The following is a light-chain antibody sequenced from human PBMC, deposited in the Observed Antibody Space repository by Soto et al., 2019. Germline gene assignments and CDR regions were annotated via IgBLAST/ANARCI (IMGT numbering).Light chain of an antibody. CDR3: QHYNSYST. V-gene: IGKV1-5*01. CDR1: QSISSW. CDR2: DAS. J-gene: IGKJ1*01. Sequence: DIQMTQSPSTLSASVGDRVTITCRASQSISSWLAWYQQKPGKAPKLLIYDASSLERGVPSRFSGSGSGTEFTLTISSLQTDDFATYYCQHYNSYSTFGQGTKVEIK.